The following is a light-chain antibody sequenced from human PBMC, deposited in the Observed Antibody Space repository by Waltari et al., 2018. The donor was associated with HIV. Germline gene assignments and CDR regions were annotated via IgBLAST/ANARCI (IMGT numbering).Light chain of an antibody. Sequence: QSVLTQPPSASGTPGQRVTISCSGSSSNIGSNYVSWYQQLPGTAPKLLIYRNNQRPSGVPDRFSGSKSGTSASLAISGLRSEYEADYYCAAWDDSLSGPVFGGGTKLTVL. CDR2: RNN. V-gene: IGLV1-47*01. CDR1: SSNIGSNY. CDR3: AAWDDSLSGPV. J-gene: IGLJ3*02.